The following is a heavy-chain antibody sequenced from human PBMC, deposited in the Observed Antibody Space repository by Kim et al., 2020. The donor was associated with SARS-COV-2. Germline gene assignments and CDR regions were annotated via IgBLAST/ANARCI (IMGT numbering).Heavy chain of an antibody. V-gene: IGHV3-11*06. Sequence: GGSLRLSCAASGFTFSDYYMSWIRQAPGKGLEWVSYISSSSSYTNYADSVKGRFTISRDNAKNSLYLQMNSLRAEDTAVYYCARARMHTIFGVADDYWGQGTLVTVSS. D-gene: IGHD3-3*01. CDR1: GFTFSDYY. CDR2: ISSSSSYT. CDR3: ARARMHTIFGVADDY. J-gene: IGHJ4*02.